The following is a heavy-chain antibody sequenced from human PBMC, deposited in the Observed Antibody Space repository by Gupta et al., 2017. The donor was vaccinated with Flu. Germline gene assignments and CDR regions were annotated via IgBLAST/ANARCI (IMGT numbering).Heavy chain of an antibody. CDR1: GYTFTSYA. V-gene: IGHV1-18*01. CDR2: ISAYNGRT. CDR3: ARPTSRAGGGGWPWPWFDL. J-gene: IGHJ5*01. D-gene: IGHD6-19*01. Sequence: QVQLLQSGAEVKEPGASVKVSCKASGYTFTSYAISWVRQAPGQGLEWVGWISAYNGRTECAQKFQGRVTMTTDTSTTTAYMELGSLTSDDTAMYYCARPTSRAGGGGWPWPWFDLWGQGTLVAVSS.